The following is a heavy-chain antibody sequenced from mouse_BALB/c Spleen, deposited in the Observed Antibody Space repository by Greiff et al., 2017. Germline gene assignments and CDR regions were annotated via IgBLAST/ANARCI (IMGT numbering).Heavy chain of an antibody. CDR2: IYPGNSDT. J-gene: IGHJ4*01. D-gene: IGHD2-2*01. CDR3: TRRGYDENYYAMDY. Sequence: VQLKESGTVLARPGASVKMSCKASGYTFTSYWMHWVKQRPGQGLEWIGAIYPGNSDTSYNQKFKGKAKLTAVTSTSTAYMELSSLTNEDSAVYYCTRRGYDENYYAMDYWGQGTSVTVSS. V-gene: IGHV1-5*01. CDR1: GYTFTSYW.